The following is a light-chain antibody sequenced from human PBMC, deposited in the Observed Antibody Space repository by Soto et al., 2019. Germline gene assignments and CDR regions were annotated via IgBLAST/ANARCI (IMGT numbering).Light chain of an antibody. CDR1: QSVSSTY. V-gene: IGKV3-20*01. J-gene: IGKJ2*01. Sequence: EMVLTQSPGTLSLSPGERATLSCRASQSVSSTYLAWYQQKPGQAPRLLIYGASSRATGIPDRFSGSGSGTDFTLTISNLEPEDFAVYYCQQYGGSPRYTFGQGTKLEIK. CDR2: GAS. CDR3: QQYGGSPRYT.